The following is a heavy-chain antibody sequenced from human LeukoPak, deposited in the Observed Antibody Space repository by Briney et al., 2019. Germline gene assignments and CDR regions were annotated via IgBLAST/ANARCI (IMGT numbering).Heavy chain of an antibody. V-gene: IGHV3-30*04. CDR1: GFTFSSYA. D-gene: IGHD6-19*01. CDR2: ISYDGSNK. J-gene: IGHJ6*02. Sequence: GGSLILSCAASGFTFSSYAMHWVRQAPGKGLEWVAVISYDGSNKYYADSVKGRFTISRDNSKNTLFLQMNSLRAEDTAVYYCARVYSSGWYQIYYYYGMDVWGQGTTVTVSS. CDR3: ARVYSSGWYQIYYYYGMDV.